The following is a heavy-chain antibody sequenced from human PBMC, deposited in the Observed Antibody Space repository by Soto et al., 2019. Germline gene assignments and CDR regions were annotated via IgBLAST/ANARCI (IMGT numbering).Heavy chain of an antibody. CDR3: AKGGKDTAMVIGGMDV. CDR2: ISGSGGST. Sequence: PGVSLRLSCAASGFTFSSYAMSWVRQAPGKGLEWVSAISGSGGSTYYADSVKGRFTISRDDSKNTLYLQMNSLRAEDTAVYYCAKGGKDTAMVIGGMDVWGQGTTVTVSS. D-gene: IGHD5-18*01. CDR1: GFTFSSYA. V-gene: IGHV3-23*01. J-gene: IGHJ6*02.